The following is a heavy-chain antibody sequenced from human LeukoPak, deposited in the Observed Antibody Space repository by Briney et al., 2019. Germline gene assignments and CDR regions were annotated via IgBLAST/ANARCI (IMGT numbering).Heavy chain of an antibody. Sequence: SPSETLSLTCTVSGGSISSYYWSWIRQPPGKGLEWIGYIYYSGSTNYNPSLKSRVTISVDTSKNQFSLKLSSVTAADTAVYYCARHIPAGIVVVIDAFDIWGQGTIVTVSS. CDR1: GGSISSYY. CDR2: IYYSGST. D-gene: IGHD3-22*01. CDR3: ARHIPAGIVVVIDAFDI. V-gene: IGHV4-59*08. J-gene: IGHJ3*02.